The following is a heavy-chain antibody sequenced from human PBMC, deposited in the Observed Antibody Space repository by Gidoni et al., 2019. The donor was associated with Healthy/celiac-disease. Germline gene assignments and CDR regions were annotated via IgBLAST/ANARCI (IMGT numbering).Heavy chain of an antibody. Sequence: QLQLQASCPGLVTPSETLSLTCTVSGGSINSRSYYWGWIRQPPGKGLEWIGSIDYSGSTYYNPSLKSRVTISVDTDKNQFSLKLSSVTAADTAVYYCARLANWFDPWGQGTLVTVSS. CDR2: IDYSGST. J-gene: IGHJ5*02. CDR1: GGSINSRSYY. V-gene: IGHV4-39*07. CDR3: ARLANWFDP.